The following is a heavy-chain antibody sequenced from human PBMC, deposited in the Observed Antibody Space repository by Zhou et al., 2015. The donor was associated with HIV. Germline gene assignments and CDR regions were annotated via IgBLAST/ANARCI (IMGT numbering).Heavy chain of an antibody. D-gene: IGHD2-15*01. V-gene: IGHV3-9*01. Sequence: VHLVESGGGLVKPGGSLRLSCAASGFTFDDYAMHWVRQAPGKGLEWVSGISWNSGDIGYADSVRGRFTISRDNAKNSLYLQMNSLRAEDTALYYCAKDMSGGNGGDYYYYGMDVWGQGP. CDR1: GFTFDDYA. CDR2: ISWNSGDI. J-gene: IGHJ6*02. CDR3: AKDMSGGNGGDYYYYGMDV.